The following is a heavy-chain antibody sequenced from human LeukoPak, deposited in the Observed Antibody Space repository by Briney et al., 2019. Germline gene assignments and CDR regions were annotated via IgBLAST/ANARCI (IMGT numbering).Heavy chain of an antibody. J-gene: IGHJ4*02. V-gene: IGHV4-34*01. Sequence: SETLSLTCAAYGGSFSGYYWSWIRQPPGKGLEWIGEINHSGSTNYNPSLKSRVTISVDTSKNQFSLKLSSVTAADTAVYYCARRYCSSTSCYYDYWGQGTLVTVSS. CDR3: ARRYCSSTSCYYDY. D-gene: IGHD2-2*01. CDR2: INHSGST. CDR1: GGSFSGYY.